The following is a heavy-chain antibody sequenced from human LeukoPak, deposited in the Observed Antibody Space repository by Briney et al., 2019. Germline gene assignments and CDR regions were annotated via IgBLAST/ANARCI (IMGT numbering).Heavy chain of an antibody. V-gene: IGHV1-69*13. CDR3: AIGLRGNYDFWSGYLPHNYYYGMDV. J-gene: IGHJ6*02. CDR2: IIPIFGTA. Sequence: SVKVSCKASGYTFTSYGISWVRQAPGQGLEWMGGIIPIFGTANYAQKFQGRVTITADESTSTAYMELSSLRSEDTAVYYCAIGLRGNYDFWSGYLPHNYYYGMDVWGQGTTVTVSS. CDR1: GYTFTSYG. D-gene: IGHD3-3*01.